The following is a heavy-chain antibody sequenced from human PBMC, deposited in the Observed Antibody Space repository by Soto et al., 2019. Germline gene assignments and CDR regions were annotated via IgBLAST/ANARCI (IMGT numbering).Heavy chain of an antibody. D-gene: IGHD3-3*01. CDR2: IYYSGST. CDR3: ARGAGSYYDFWSGYYPGSDHPLLFMDV. CDR1: GGSISSGGYY. Sequence: SETLSLTCTVSGGSISSGGYYWSWIRQHPGKGLEWIGYIYYSGSTYYNPSLKSRVTISVDTSKNQFSLKLRSVTAADTAVYYCARGAGSYYDFWSGYYPGSDHPLLFMDVWGKGTTVTVSS. J-gene: IGHJ6*03. V-gene: IGHV4-31*03.